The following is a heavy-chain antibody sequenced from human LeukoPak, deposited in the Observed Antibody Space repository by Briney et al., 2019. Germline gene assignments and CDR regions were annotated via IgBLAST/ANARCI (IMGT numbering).Heavy chain of an antibody. CDR3: ARLRTYSGYDSHFDY. Sequence: TLSLTCTVSGGSISSYYWSWIRQPPGKALEWLACIDWDDDKYYSTSLKTRLTISKDTSKNQVVLTMTNMDPVDTATYHCARLRTYSGYDSHFDYWGQGTLVTVSS. J-gene: IGHJ4*02. CDR2: IDWDDDK. D-gene: IGHD5-12*01. CDR1: GGSISSYYW. V-gene: IGHV2-70*11.